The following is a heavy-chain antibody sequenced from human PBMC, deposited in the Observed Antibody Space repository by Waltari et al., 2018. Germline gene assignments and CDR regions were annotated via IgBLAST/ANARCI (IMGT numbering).Heavy chain of an antibody. CDR1: GGSISSYY. V-gene: IGHV4-59*01. J-gene: IGHJ4*02. Sequence: QVQLQESGPGLVKPSETLSLTCTVSGGSISSYYWSWIRQPPGKGLEWIGYIYYSGSTNYTPSLKSRVTISVDTSKNQFSLKLSSVTAADTAVYYCASRGVDTAMAIDYWGQGTLVTVSS. D-gene: IGHD5-18*01. CDR2: IYYSGST. CDR3: ASRGVDTAMAIDY.